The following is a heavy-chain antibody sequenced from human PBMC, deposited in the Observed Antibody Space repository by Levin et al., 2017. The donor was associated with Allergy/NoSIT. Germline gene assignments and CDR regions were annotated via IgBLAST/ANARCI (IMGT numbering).Heavy chain of an antibody. Sequence: SQTLSLTCAVYGGSFSGYYWSWIRQPPGKGLEWIGEINHSGSTNYNPSLTSRVTISVDTSKNQFSLKLSSVTAANTAVYYCARAGSTGYSYGYVGSTWFDPWGQGTLVTVSS. J-gene: IGHJ5*02. V-gene: IGHV4-34*01. CDR1: GGSFSGYY. CDR2: INHSGST. CDR3: ARAGSTGYSYGYVGSTWFDP. D-gene: IGHD5-18*01.